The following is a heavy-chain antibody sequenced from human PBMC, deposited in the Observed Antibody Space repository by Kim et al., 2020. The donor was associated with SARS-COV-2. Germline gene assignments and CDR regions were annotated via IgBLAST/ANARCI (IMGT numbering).Heavy chain of an antibody. Sequence: ASVKVSCKASGYTFTSYYMHWVRQAPGQGLEWMGIINPSGGSTSYAQKFQGRVTMTRDTSTSTVYMELSSLRSEDTAVYYCARDKGIAPKETRNWFDPWGQGTLGTVSS. CDR3: ARDKGIAPKETRNWFDP. CDR1: GYTFTSYY. V-gene: IGHV1-46*01. D-gene: IGHD6-13*01. CDR2: INPSGGST. J-gene: IGHJ5*02.